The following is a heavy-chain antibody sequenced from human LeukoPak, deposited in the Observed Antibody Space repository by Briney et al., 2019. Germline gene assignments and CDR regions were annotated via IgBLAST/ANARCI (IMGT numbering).Heavy chain of an antibody. D-gene: IGHD2-2*01. CDR3: ARGRGYCSSTSCHPSLEWFDP. J-gene: IGHJ5*02. CDR2: INPDSGGT. CDR1: GYTFTGYY. Sequence: ASVKVSCKASGYTFTGYYMHWVRQAPGQGLEWMGWINPDSGGTSYAQKFQGRVTMTRDTSISTAYMELSRLRSDDTAVYYCARGRGYCSSTSCHPSLEWFDPWGQGTLVTVSS. V-gene: IGHV1-2*02.